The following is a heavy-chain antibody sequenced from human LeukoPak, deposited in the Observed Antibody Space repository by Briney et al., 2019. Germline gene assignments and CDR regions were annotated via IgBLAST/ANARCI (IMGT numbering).Heavy chain of an antibody. CDR3: ARDITIFGVGPDAFDI. J-gene: IGHJ3*02. CDR1: GYTFTGYY. V-gene: IGHV1-2*02. Sequence: ASVKVSCKASGYTFTGYYMHWVRQAPGQGLEWMGWINPNSGGTNYAQKFQGRVTMTRDTSISTAYMELSRLRSDDTAVYYCARDITIFGVGPDAFDIWGQGTMATVSS. CDR2: INPNSGGT. D-gene: IGHD3-3*01.